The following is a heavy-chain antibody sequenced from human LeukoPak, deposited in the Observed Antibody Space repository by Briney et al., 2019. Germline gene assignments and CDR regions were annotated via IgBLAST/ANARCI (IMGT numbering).Heavy chain of an antibody. Sequence: KSSETLPLTCTVSGGSISTYYWSWSRQPPGKGLDWIGSFYYTGSTNYNPSLRSRVTISLDTSKNQIPLRLSSVTAADTAVYYCTRGGNALDYWGQGTLVTVSS. CDR3: TRGGNALDY. CDR1: GGSISTYY. J-gene: IGHJ4*02. D-gene: IGHD4-23*01. V-gene: IGHV4-59*01. CDR2: FYYTGST.